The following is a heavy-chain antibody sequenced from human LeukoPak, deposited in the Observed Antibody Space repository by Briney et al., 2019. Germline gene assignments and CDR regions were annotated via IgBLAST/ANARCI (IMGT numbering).Heavy chain of an antibody. J-gene: IGHJ4*02. V-gene: IGHV3-9*01. Sequence: PGGSLRLSCAASGFIFDDYAVHWVRQAPGKGLEWVSGISWNSGSMEYADSAKGRFTISRDNSRNTLYLQMNSLRAEDTAVYYCAKHESCSSSWYDYWGQGTLGTVSS. CDR1: GFIFDDYA. CDR3: AKHESCSSSWYDY. CDR2: ISWNSGSM. D-gene: IGHD6-13*01.